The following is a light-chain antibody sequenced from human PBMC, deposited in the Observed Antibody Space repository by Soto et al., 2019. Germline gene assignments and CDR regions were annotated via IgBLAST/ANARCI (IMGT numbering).Light chain of an antibody. V-gene: IGLV1-51*01. Sequence: QSVLTQPPSVSAAPGQKVTISCSGSSSNIGGNSVSWYQQLPGTAPKLLIYDDNKRPSGIPDRFSGSKSGNTASLTISGLQAEDEADYYCCSYAGSYTYVFGNGTKVTVL. CDR3: CSYAGSYTYV. CDR1: SSNIGGNS. J-gene: IGLJ1*01. CDR2: DDN.